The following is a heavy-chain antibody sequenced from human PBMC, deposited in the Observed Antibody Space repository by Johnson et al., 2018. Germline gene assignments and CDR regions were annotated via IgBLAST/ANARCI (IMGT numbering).Heavy chain of an antibody. J-gene: IGHJ3*01. V-gene: IGHV3-33*01. CDR3: GRPLETDTTLAFAL. CDR2: IWYDGRNR. Sequence: QVQLVESGGGVVQPGRSLRLSCVASGFTFSRYGMHWVRQAPGKGLQWVAVIWYDGRNRDYADSVKGRFTISRDNSKNTLYVQMNSLRADDTAVYYCGRPLETDTTLAFALWGQGTMVTVSS. D-gene: IGHD2/OR15-2a*01. CDR1: GFTFSRYG.